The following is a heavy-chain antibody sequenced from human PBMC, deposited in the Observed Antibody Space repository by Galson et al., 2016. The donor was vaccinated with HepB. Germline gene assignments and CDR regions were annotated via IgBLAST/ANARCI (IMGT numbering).Heavy chain of an antibody. CDR2: IKEDGSEK. CDR3: AKDGRTNCGGHCYPFDY. V-gene: IGHV3-7*03. D-gene: IGHD2-21*02. J-gene: IGHJ4*02. Sequence: SLRLSCAASGFTFNIYWMSWVRQAPGKGLEWVANIKEDGSEKYYVDSVKGRFTISRDNAKRSVYLQMNSLRGEDTAVYYCAKDGRTNCGGHCYPFDYWGQGTLVTVSS. CDR1: GFTFNIYW.